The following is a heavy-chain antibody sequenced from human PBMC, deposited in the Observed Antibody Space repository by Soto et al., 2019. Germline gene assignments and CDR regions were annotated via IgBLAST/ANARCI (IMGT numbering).Heavy chain of an antibody. J-gene: IGHJ4*02. Sequence: PSETLSLTCAVYGGSFRDYYWSWVRQPPGKGLEWIGQINHSGSTNYNPSLKSRVTISVDTSKNQFSLKLSSVTAADTAVYYCARTSRFDSWGQRTLITVSS. CDR3: ARTSRFDS. CDR2: INHSGST. D-gene: IGHD6-6*01. CDR1: GGSFRDYY. V-gene: IGHV4-34*01.